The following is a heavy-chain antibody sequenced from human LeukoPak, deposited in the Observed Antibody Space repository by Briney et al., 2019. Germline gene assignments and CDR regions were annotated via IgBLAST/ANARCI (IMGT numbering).Heavy chain of an antibody. CDR3: TRRYCSGGICYLDY. Sequence: GGSPRPSSAASGVSFSSYWISWVPEAPGKGLEGVVNIKQDGSEKYYADSIKGRFTIVRDNAKNSLYPQMNSVRAEDTAVYFCTRRYCSGGICYLDYWGQGNVVTVSS. D-gene: IGHD2-15*01. CDR1: GVSFSSYW. CDR2: IKQDGSEK. J-gene: IGHJ4*02. V-gene: IGHV3-7*01.